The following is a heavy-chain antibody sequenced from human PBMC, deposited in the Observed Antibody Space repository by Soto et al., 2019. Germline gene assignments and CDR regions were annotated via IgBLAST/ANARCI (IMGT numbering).Heavy chain of an antibody. CDR3: ASYYDILTGYIDYGMDV. J-gene: IGHJ6*02. CDR1: GGSISSSNW. D-gene: IGHD3-9*01. V-gene: IGHV4-4*02. CDR2: IYHSGST. Sequence: QVQLQESGPGLVKPSGTLSLTCAVSGGSISSSNWWSWVRQPPGKGLEWIGEIYHSGSTNYNPSPKLRVPISVAKSKNQSSLKLSSVTAADTAVYYCASYYDILTGYIDYGMDVWGQGTTVTVSS.